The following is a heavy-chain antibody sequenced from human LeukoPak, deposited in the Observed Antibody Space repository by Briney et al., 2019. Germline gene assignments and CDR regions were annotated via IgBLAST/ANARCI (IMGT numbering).Heavy chain of an antibody. Sequence: ASVKVSCKASGYTFTGYYMHWVRQAPGQGLEWMGWINPNSGGTNYAQKFQGRVTMTRDTSISTAYMELSRLRSDDTAVYYCARYCSSTSCSIYNWFDTWGQGTLVTVSS. CDR1: GYTFTGYY. V-gene: IGHV1-2*02. J-gene: IGHJ5*02. CDR2: INPNSGGT. D-gene: IGHD2-2*01. CDR3: ARYCSSTSCSIYNWFDT.